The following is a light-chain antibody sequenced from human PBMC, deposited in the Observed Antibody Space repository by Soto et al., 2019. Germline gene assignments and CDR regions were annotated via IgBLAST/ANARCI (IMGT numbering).Light chain of an antibody. CDR3: CSYAGIYTFV. J-gene: IGLJ1*01. CDR1: SSDVGGYNY. Sequence: QSALTQPRSVSGSPGQSVTISCTGNSSDVGGYNYVSWYQQHPGKAPKLMIYDVSKRPSGVPDRFSGSKSGNTASLTISGLQAEDEADYYCCSYAGIYTFVFGTGTKLTVL. CDR2: DVS. V-gene: IGLV2-11*01.